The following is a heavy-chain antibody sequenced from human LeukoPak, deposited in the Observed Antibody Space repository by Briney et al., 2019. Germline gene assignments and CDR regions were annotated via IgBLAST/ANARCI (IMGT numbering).Heavy chain of an antibody. Sequence: PSETLSLTCTVSGGSISSSTHYWGWIRQPPGKGLEWMGSIHYSGSTYYNPSLKSRVTISVDMSKNQFSLRLSSVTAADTAVYYCARSYCSSSCYPVGAFDIWGQGTLVTVSS. CDR1: GGSISSSTHY. D-gene: IGHD2-2*01. CDR3: ARSYCSSSCYPVGAFDI. CDR2: IHYSGST. V-gene: IGHV4-39*01. J-gene: IGHJ4*02.